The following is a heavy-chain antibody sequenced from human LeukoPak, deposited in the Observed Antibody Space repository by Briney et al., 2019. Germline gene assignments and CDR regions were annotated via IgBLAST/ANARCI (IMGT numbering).Heavy chain of an antibody. CDR3: ARDARVQKWFGELLKTTTYYFDY. Sequence: PSETLSLTRTVSGGSISSYYWSWIRQPPGKGLEWIGYIYYSGSTYYNPSLKSRVSISVDTSKNQFSLKLSSVTAADTAVYYCARDARVQKWFGELLKTTTYYFDYWGQGTLVTVSS. CDR2: IYYSGST. CDR1: GGSISSYY. J-gene: IGHJ4*02. V-gene: IGHV4-59*12. D-gene: IGHD3-10*01.